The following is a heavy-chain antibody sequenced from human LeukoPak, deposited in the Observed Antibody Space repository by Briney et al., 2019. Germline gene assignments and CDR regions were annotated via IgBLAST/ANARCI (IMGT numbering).Heavy chain of an antibody. J-gene: IGHJ4*02. D-gene: IGHD6-13*01. CDR2: IDHSGST. V-gene: IGHV4-34*01. CDR1: GGSFSNYY. CDR3: ARAPVRVAAVGKYFDY. Sequence: SSETRSLTCAVYGGSFSNYYWSWIRQPPGKGLEWIGEIDHSGSTNYNPSLKSRLTISVDTSKKQFSLKLSSVTAADTAVYYCARAPVRVAAVGKYFDYWGQGTLVTVSS.